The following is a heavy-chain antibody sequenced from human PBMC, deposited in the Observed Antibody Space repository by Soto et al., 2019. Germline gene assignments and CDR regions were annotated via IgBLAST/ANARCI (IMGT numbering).Heavy chain of an antibody. V-gene: IGHV3-21*01. CDR2: ISSTTTYI. CDR1: GVTFSSYT. D-gene: IGHD5-12*01. CDR3: ARDGHSGYTNNYYYYGMDV. J-gene: IGHJ6*02. Sequence: PGGSLRLSCAASGVTFSSYTMNWVRQAPGKGLEWVSSISSTTTYIYYADSVKGRFTISRDTAKSSLYLQMNSLRAEDTAVYYCARDGHSGYTNNYYYYGMDVWGQGTTVTVSS.